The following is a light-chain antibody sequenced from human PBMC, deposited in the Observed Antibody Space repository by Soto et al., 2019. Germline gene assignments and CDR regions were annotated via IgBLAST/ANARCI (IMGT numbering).Light chain of an antibody. CDR1: LNVNSY. CDR2: DAS. J-gene: IGKJ5*01. Sequence: VLTQSPATLSLSPGERDTLSCRASLNVNSYLAWYQQKPGQAPRLLIYDASNRAAGIPARFSGSGSGTDFTLTISSLEPEDFAIYYCQQRQYWPPITFGQGTRLEIK. V-gene: IGKV3-11*01. CDR3: QQRQYWPPIT.